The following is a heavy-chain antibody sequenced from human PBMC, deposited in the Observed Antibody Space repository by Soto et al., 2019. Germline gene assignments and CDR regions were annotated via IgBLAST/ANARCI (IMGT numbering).Heavy chain of an antibody. V-gene: IGHV3-53*01. D-gene: IGHD3-3*01. CDR3: ARARTYHYDFWSGYYDY. CDR1: GFTVSSNY. J-gene: IGHJ4*02. Sequence: GGSLRLSCAASGFTVSSNYMSWVRQAPGKGLEWVSVIYSGGSTYYADSVKGRFTISRDNSKNTLYLQMNSLRAEDTAVYYCARARTYHYDFWSGYYDYWGQGTLVTVSS. CDR2: IYSGGST.